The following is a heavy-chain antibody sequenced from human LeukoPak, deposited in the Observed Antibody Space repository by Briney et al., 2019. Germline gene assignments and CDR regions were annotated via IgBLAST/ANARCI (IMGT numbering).Heavy chain of an antibody. CDR1: GFALRNYA. Sequence: PGGSLRLSCAASGFALRNYAMHWVRQAPGKGLEWVAVISYGGSTTNYADSVKGRFTISRDNSKNTLYLQMNSLRAGDTAVYYCSKPTLEWLLSYSFDYWGQGTLVTVSS. CDR3: SKPTLEWLLSYSFDY. J-gene: IGHJ4*02. V-gene: IGHV3-30*18. D-gene: IGHD3-3*01. CDR2: ISYGGSTT.